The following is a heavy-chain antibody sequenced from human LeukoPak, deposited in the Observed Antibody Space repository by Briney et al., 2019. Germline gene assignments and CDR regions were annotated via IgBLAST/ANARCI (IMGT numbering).Heavy chain of an antibody. CDR3: AREQLDSSGYYYDY. CDR1: GGSISSGGYY. V-gene: IGHV4-31*03. CDR2: IYYSGST. Sequence: PSQTLSLTCTVSGGSISSGGYYWSWIRQHPGTGLEWIGYIYYSGSTYYNPSLKSRVTISVDTSKNQFSLKLSSVTAADTAVYYCAREQLDSSGYYYDYWGQGTLVTVSS. J-gene: IGHJ4*02. D-gene: IGHD3-22*01.